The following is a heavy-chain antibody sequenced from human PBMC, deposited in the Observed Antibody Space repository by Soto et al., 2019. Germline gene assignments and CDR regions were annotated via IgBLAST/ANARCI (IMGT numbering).Heavy chain of an antibody. CDR3: ARDEGCSSTSCYDDFYYYYYYMDV. D-gene: IGHD2-2*01. Sequence: GALRLSCAASGFTFSSYSMNWVRQAPGKGLEWVSSISSSSSYIYYADSVKGRFTISRDNAKNSLYLQMNSLRAEDTAVYYCARDEGCSSTSCYDDFYYYYYYMDVWGKGTTVTVSS. CDR1: GFTFSSYS. J-gene: IGHJ6*03. V-gene: IGHV3-21*01. CDR2: ISSSSSYI.